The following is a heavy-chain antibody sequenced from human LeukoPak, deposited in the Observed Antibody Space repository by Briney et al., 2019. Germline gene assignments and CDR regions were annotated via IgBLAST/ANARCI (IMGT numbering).Heavy chain of an antibody. CDR2: INPSGGST. Sequence: GASVKVSCKASGYTFTSYYMHWVRQAPGQGLEWMGIINPSGGSTSYAQKFQGRVTMTRDASTSTAYMELSSLRSEDTAVYYCARDRIAAAVPALDYYYYMDVWGKGTTVTVSS. CDR1: GYTFTSYY. V-gene: IGHV1-46*01. D-gene: IGHD6-13*01. J-gene: IGHJ6*03. CDR3: ARDRIAAAVPALDYYYYMDV.